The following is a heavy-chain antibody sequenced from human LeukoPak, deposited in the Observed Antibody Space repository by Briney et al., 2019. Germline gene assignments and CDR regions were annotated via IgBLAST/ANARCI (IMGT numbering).Heavy chain of an antibody. CDR2: IYYSGST. Sequence: NPSETLSLTCTVSGGSISSYYWSWIRQPPGKGLEWIGYIYYSGSTNYNPSLKSRVTISVDTSKNQFSLKLSSVTAADTAVYYCARVGSGVNLYYFDYWGQGTLVTVSS. CDR3: ARVGSGVNLYYFDY. V-gene: IGHV4-59*01. D-gene: IGHD4-23*01. J-gene: IGHJ4*02. CDR1: GGSISSYY.